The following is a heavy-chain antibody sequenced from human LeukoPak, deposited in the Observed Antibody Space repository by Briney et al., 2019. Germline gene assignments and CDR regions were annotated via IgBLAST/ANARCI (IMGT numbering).Heavy chain of an antibody. Sequence: PGGSLRLSCTASGFTFSSFDMHWVRQAPGKGLEWVAFLRDDGSKIYYADSVKGRFTISRDKPKNTLYLQMNSLRTEDTAVYYCARGAARSHYYYMDVWGKGTTVTISS. V-gene: IGHV3-30*02. J-gene: IGHJ6*03. CDR1: GFTFSSFD. CDR3: ARGAARSHYYYMDV. CDR2: LRDDGSKI. D-gene: IGHD6-13*01.